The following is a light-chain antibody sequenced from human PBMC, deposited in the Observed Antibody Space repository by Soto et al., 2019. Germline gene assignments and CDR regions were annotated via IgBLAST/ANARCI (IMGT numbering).Light chain of an antibody. CDR2: ANS. Sequence: QAVVTQPPSVSGAPGQRVTISCTGSSSNIGAGYDVNWYQQLPGTAPKLLIYANSDRPSGVPDRFSGSKSGTSASLAIAGLQAEDEAEYYCQSFDSTLGTSVFGGGTKVTVL. CDR3: QSFDSTLGTSV. CDR1: SSNIGAGYD. V-gene: IGLV1-40*01. J-gene: IGLJ3*02.